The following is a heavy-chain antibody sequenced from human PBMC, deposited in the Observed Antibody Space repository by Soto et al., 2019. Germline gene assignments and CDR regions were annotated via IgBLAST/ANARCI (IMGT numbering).Heavy chain of an antibody. CDR1: GFTFSSYW. CDR2: INSDGSSI. D-gene: IGHD1-26*01. CDR3: ARVPRVGASRAYFDY. V-gene: IGHV3-74*01. J-gene: IGHJ4*02. Sequence: GVLRLSCAASGFTFSSYWMHWVRQAPGKGLVWVSRINSDGSSIIYADSVKGRFTISRDNAKNTLYLQMNSLRAEDTAVYYCARVPRVGASRAYFDYWGQGTLVTVSS.